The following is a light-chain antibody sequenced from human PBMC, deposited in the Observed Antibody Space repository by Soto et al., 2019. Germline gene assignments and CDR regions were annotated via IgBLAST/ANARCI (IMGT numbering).Light chain of an antibody. J-gene: IGKJ2*01. V-gene: IGKV1-5*03. CDR2: KAS. CDR1: QDVSQW. Sequence: DIQMTQSPSTLSASVGDRVIITCRASQDVSQWLAWYQQKPGKAPKLLIYKASQLERGVPSRFSGRGSGTEFTLTIRDLQPDDLATYFSQQYDSDSYTFGQGTKLDIK. CDR3: QQYDSDSYT.